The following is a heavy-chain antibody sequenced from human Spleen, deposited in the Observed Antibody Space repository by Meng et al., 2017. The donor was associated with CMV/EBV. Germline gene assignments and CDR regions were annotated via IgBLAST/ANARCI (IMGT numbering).Heavy chain of an antibody. CDR1: GGSISSRSYY. V-gene: IGHV4-39*07. Sequence: SETLSLTCSVSGGSISSRSYYWGWIRQPPGKGLEWIGSIYYSGSTYSTKYNPSLKSRVTISIDTSKNQFSLRLSSVTATDTAVYFCARGVHRSAWYSPRPYYFDFWGQGNLVTVSS. D-gene: IGHD6-19*01. CDR2: IYYSGST. CDR3: ARGVHRSAWYSPRPYYFDF. J-gene: IGHJ4*02.